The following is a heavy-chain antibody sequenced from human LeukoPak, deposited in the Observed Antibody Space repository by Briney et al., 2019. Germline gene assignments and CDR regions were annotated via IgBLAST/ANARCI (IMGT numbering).Heavy chain of an antibody. Sequence: GGSLRLSCAGSGFTFSSYAMSWVRQAPGKGLEWVSGLSGSGGSTYYADSVEGRFTVSRDNSKNTLYLQMNSLRAEDTAVYFCAKDKFQYLVRGLTLLDYWGQGTLVTVSS. V-gene: IGHV3-23*01. CDR1: GFTFSSYA. D-gene: IGHD3-10*01. CDR3: AKDKFQYLVRGLTLLDY. J-gene: IGHJ4*02. CDR2: LSGSGGST.